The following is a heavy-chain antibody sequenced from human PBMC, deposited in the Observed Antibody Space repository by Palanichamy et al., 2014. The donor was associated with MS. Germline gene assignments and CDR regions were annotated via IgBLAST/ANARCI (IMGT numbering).Heavy chain of an antibody. J-gene: IGHJ4*02. CDR1: GGSISGYF. CDR2: VYYSGNT. Sequence: QVQLQESGPGLVKPSETLSLTCTVSGGSISGYFWGWIRQPPGKGLEWIGYVYYSGNTNYNPSLKSRVTMSTDTSKNQFSLKLSSVTAADTAVYYCARGRIGADGPYYFDYWGQGTLVTVSS. V-gene: IGHV4-59*01. D-gene: IGHD1-26*01. CDR3: ARGRIGADGPYYFDY.